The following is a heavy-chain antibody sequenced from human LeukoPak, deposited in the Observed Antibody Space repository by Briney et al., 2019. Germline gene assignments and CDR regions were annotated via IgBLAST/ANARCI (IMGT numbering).Heavy chain of an antibody. CDR1: GFTFSSYA. J-gene: IGHJ5*02. Sequence: PGGSLRLSCAASGFTFSSYAMSWVRQAPGKGLDWVSAISGSGGSTYYADSVKGRFTISRDNSKNTLYLQMNSLRAEDTAVYYCAKDGVGGYYYGSGSYSWGQGTLVTVSS. D-gene: IGHD3-10*01. CDR2: ISGSGGST. V-gene: IGHV3-23*01. CDR3: AKDGVGGYYYGSGSYS.